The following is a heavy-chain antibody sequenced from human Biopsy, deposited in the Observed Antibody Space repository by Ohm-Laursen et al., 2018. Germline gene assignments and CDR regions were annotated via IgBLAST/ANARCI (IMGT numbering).Heavy chain of an antibody. D-gene: IGHD3-3*01. CDR2: IYGGGSPV. CDR3: VRDGWLEWPPRGDGYFDC. Sequence: GSLRLSCAASGFDFNLYEMTWVRQAPGKGMEWISYIYGGGSPVSYADSVKGRFIISRDNAKNSLYLQMNSLRVDDTAVYYCVRDGWLEWPPRGDGYFDCWGQGTLVTVSS. J-gene: IGHJ4*02. V-gene: IGHV3-48*03. CDR1: GFDFNLYE.